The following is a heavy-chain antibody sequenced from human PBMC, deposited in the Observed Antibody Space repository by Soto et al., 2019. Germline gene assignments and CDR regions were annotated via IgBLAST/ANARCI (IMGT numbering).Heavy chain of an antibody. J-gene: IGHJ4*02. CDR1: GFTFSSYG. CDR3: AKDREIAAAGPGFDY. V-gene: IGHV3-30*18. CDR2: ISYDGSNK. Sequence: QPGGSLRLSCAASGFTFSSYGMHWVRQAPGKGLEWVAVISYDGSNKYYADSVKGRFTISRDNSKNTLYLQMNSLRAEDTAVYYCAKDREIAAAGPGFDYWGQGTLVTVSS. D-gene: IGHD6-13*01.